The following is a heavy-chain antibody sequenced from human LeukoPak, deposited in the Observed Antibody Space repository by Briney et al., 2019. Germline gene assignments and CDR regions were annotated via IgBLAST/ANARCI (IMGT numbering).Heavy chain of an antibody. CDR2: ISGSGGST. Sequence: GGSLRLSCAASGFTFSSYAMSWVRQAPGKGLEWVSAISGSGGSTYYADSVKGRFTISRDNSKNTLYLQMNSLRAEDTAVYYCAKDPVGDYDSSGVFDYWGQGTLVTVSS. CDR3: AKDPVGDYDSSGVFDY. CDR1: GFTFSSYA. D-gene: IGHD3-22*01. V-gene: IGHV3-23*01. J-gene: IGHJ4*02.